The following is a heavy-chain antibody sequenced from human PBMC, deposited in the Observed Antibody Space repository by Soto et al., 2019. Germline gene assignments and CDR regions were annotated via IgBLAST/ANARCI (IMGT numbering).Heavy chain of an antibody. J-gene: IGHJ4*02. CDR1: GFTFSSYW. D-gene: IGHD3-16*01. Sequence: VRTLRLSCAASGFTFSSYWMSWVRQAPGKGLEWVANIKQDGSGKYYVDSVKGRFTISRDNAKNSLYLQMNSLRAEDTAVYYCARDWGKGDWCQGTLVSVSS. CDR3: ARDWGKGD. V-gene: IGHV3-7*03. CDR2: IKQDGSGK.